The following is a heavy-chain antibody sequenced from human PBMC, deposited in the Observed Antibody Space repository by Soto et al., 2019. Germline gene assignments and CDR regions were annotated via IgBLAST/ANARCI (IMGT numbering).Heavy chain of an antibody. V-gene: IGHV1-18*01. D-gene: IGHD2-2*01. CDR1: GYTFTSYG. CDR2: ISAYNGNT. Sequence: ASVKVSCKASGYTFTSYGISWVRQAPGQGLEWMGWISAYNGNTNYAQKLQGRVTMTTDTSTSTAYMELRSLRSDDTAVYYCARARGYCISTSCPNWFDPWGQGTLVTSPQ. CDR3: ARARGYCISTSCPNWFDP. J-gene: IGHJ5*02.